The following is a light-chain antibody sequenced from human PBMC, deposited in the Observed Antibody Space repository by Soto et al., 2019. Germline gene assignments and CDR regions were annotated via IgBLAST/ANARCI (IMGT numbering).Light chain of an antibody. CDR3: QQSYSTTRFT. J-gene: IGKJ3*01. CDR2: AAP. Sequence: DIEMTQSPSSLSASVGDRVTITCRASQSISSYLNWYQQKPGKAPKLLIYAAPSLQSGVPSRISGSGSGTDFTHTSSSLQREDFATYYCQQSYSTTRFTFGPGTKVDIK. V-gene: IGKV1-39*01. CDR1: QSISSY.